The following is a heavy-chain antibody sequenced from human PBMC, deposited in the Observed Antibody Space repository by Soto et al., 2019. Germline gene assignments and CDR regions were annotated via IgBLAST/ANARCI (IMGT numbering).Heavy chain of an antibody. Sequence: EEQLVESGGALVRPGESLRLSCAASGISTSSYWMGWVRQAPGRGLEWVASISSSSTNIYYADSVKGRFTISRDNAKNSLYLQMNSLRAEDTAVYYCARLPGNWGQGTLVTVSS. J-gene: IGHJ4*02. V-gene: IGHV3-21*02. CDR1: GISTSSYW. CDR3: ARLPGN. CDR2: ISSSSTNI.